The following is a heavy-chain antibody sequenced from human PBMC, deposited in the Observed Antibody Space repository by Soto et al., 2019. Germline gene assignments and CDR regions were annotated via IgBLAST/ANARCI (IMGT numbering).Heavy chain of an antibody. CDR2: IVPMFGTA. CDR1: GGTFSSSA. J-gene: IGHJ4*02. CDR3: ARDFGHGHCSGGSCYTLDH. V-gene: IGHV1-69*01. D-gene: IGHD2-15*01. Sequence: QVQLVQSGAEEQKPGSSVKVSCKASGGTFSSSAISWVRQAPGQGLEWMGGIVPMFGTAQYAQRVQDRVTITADESTSTAYMELSSLSSDDTAVYYCARDFGHGHCSGGSCYTLDHWGQGTLVVVSS.